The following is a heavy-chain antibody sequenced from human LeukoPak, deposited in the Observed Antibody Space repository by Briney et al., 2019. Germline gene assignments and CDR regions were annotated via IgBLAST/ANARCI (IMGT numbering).Heavy chain of an antibody. D-gene: IGHD1-7*01. CDR2: IYHSGST. Sequence: SETLSLTCAVSGYSISSGYYWGWIRPPPGKGLEWIGSIYHSGSTYYNPSLKSRVTISVDTSKNQFSLKLSSVTAADTAVYYCARNYRRGYFDPWGQGTLVTVSS. CDR1: GYSISSGYY. V-gene: IGHV4-38-2*01. CDR3: ARNYRRGYFDP. J-gene: IGHJ5*02.